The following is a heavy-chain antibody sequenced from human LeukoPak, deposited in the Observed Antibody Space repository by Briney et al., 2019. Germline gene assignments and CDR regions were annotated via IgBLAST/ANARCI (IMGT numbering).Heavy chain of an antibody. CDR1: GFTFSSYA. V-gene: IGHV3-33*08. J-gene: IGHJ4*02. Sequence: GGSLRLSCAASGFTFSSYAMHWVRQAPGKGLEWVAVIWYDGSNKYYADSVKGRFTISRDNSKNTLYLQMNSLRAEDTAVYYCARDLSVVGATDYWGQGTLVTVSS. CDR3: ARDLSVVGATDY. D-gene: IGHD1-26*01. CDR2: IWYDGSNK.